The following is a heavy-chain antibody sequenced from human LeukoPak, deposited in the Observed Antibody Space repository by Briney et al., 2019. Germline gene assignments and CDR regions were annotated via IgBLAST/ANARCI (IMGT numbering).Heavy chain of an antibody. D-gene: IGHD3-22*01. CDR2: IYYSGST. CDR3: ASVYDSSGYPE. J-gene: IGHJ4*02. CDR1: GGSISSSSYY. V-gene: IGHV4-39*01. Sequence: PSETLSLTCTVSGGSISSSSYYWGWIRQPPGKGLEWIGSIYYSGSTYYNPSLKSRVTISVDTSKNQFSLKLSSVTAADTAVYYCASVYDSSGYPEWGQGTLVTVSS.